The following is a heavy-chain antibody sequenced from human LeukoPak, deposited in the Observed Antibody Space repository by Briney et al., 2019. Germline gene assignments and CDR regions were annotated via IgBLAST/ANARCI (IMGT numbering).Heavy chain of an antibody. Sequence: PGGSLRLSCAASGITFSSYGMSWVHQAPGKGLEWVSSISSTGGTTYYADSVKGRFTISRDNSKNTLYLQMNSLRAEDTAIYYCAKNGDRGAYCTGGTCYPYFYYYMDVWGKGTTVTI. CDR1: GITFSSYG. CDR2: ISSTGGTT. D-gene: IGHD2-15*01. V-gene: IGHV3-23*01. J-gene: IGHJ6*03. CDR3: AKNGDRGAYCTGGTCYPYFYYYMDV.